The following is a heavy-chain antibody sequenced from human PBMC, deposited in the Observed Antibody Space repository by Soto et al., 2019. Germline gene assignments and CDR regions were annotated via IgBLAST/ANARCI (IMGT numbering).Heavy chain of an antibody. Sequence: GGSLRLSCAASGFNFRTYAMSWVRQAPGKGLEWVSGMSGSGDRTYYVDSVKGRFTISRDNSKNTLHLQVNSLRGEDTAVYYCAKEADISGYYPDYWGQGTQVTVSS. J-gene: IGHJ4*02. CDR2: MSGSGDRT. CDR3: AKEADISGYYPDY. CDR1: GFNFRTYA. V-gene: IGHV3-23*01. D-gene: IGHD3-22*01.